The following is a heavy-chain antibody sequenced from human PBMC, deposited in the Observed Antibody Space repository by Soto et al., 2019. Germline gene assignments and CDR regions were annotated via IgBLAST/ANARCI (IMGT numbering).Heavy chain of an antibody. D-gene: IGHD2-2*01. CDR3: ARVGLGYCSSTSCYPAFDY. CDR1: GATFSSYA. Sequence: SVKVSCKASGATFSSYAISWVRQAPGQGLEWMGGIIPIFGTANYAQKFQGRVTITADESTSTAYMELSSLRSEDTAVYYCARVGLGYCSSTSCYPAFDYWRQGTLVTVSS. J-gene: IGHJ4*02. V-gene: IGHV1-69*13. CDR2: IIPIFGTA.